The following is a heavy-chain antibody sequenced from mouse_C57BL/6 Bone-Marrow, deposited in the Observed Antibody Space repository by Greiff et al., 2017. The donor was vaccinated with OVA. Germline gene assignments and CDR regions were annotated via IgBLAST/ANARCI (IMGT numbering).Heavy chain of an antibody. CDR3: AIYGTAWFAY. Sequence: EVMLVESGPELVKPGASVKISCKASGYSFTGYYMNWVKQSPEKSLEWIGEINPSTGGTTYNQKFKAKATLTVDNSSSTAYMQLKSLTSEDSAVYYCAIYGTAWFAYWGQGTLVTVSA. D-gene: IGHD2-1*01. V-gene: IGHV1-42*01. CDR2: INPSTGGT. J-gene: IGHJ3*01. CDR1: GYSFTGYY.